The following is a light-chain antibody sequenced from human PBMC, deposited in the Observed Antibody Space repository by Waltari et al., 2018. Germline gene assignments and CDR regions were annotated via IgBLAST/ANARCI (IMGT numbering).Light chain of an antibody. J-gene: IGLJ3*02. CDR1: SGHSSNI. CDR3: QTGGHGTWV. Sequence: QLVLTQSPSASASLGASVKLTCTLSSGHSSNIIAWHQQQPEKGPRYLMKVNSDGSHSKGDEIPDRFSGSSSGAERYLIISNLQSEDEADYFCQTGGHGTWVFGGGTKLTVL. V-gene: IGLV4-69*01. CDR2: VNSDGSH.